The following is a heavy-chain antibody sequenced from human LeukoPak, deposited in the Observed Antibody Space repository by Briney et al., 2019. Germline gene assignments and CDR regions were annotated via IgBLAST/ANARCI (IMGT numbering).Heavy chain of an antibody. CDR3: ARVGDYENSGSQPFDY. CDR1: GFAFSAYG. Sequence: PGGSLRLSCAASGFAFSAYGMHWVRQAPGKGLEWVAYIQNDESKTHYTDSVKGRFTISRDNAKNTLYLQMNNLRAEDTAVYYCARVGDYENSGSQPFDYWGQGTLVTVSS. J-gene: IGHJ4*02. V-gene: IGHV3-30*02. D-gene: IGHD3-22*01. CDR2: IQNDESKT.